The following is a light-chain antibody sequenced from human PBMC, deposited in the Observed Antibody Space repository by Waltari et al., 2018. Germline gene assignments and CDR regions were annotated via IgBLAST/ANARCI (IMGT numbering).Light chain of an antibody. CDR1: SHDVGSSNF. CDR2: DDT. Sequence: QSALTQPASVSGSPGPSATISCTGTSHDVGSSNFFSWYQQHPGKAPKLIIHDDTERPSGVSDRFSGSKSANGASLTISGLQAEDEAHYYCCAYAGKVFGGGTRLTVL. CDR3: CAYAGKV. V-gene: IGLV2-23*01. J-gene: IGLJ3*02.